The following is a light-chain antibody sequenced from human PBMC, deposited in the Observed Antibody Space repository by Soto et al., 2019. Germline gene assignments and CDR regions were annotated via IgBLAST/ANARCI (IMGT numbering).Light chain of an antibody. CDR2: DVR. CDR3: SSYTTISTYV. CDR1: SRDVGGYNY. V-gene: IGLV2-14*01. Sequence: QSALTQPASVSGSPGQSITISCTGTSRDVGGYNYVSWYQQHPGKAPKLMIYDVRTRPSGVSNRFSGSKSVNTASLTISGLQAEDEADYYCSSYTTISTYVFGTGTKVTVL. J-gene: IGLJ1*01.